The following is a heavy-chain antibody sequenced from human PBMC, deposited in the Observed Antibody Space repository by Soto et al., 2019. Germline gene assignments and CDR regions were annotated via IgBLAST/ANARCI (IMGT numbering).Heavy chain of an antibody. CDR1: GFTFSSYS. J-gene: IGHJ4*02. CDR2: ISSSGSYI. V-gene: IGHV3-21*01. D-gene: IGHD2-21*01. CDR3: ARELTYSDS. Sequence: EVQLVESGGGLVKPGGSLRLSCAASGFTFSSYSMNWVRQAPGKGLEWVSSISSSGSYIYYVDSVKGRFTISRDNAKNSLYLQMNSLRAEDTAVYYCARELTYSDSWGQGTLVTVSS.